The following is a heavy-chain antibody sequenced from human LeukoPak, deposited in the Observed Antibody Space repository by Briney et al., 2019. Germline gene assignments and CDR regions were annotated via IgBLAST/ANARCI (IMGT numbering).Heavy chain of an antibody. CDR3: AKDIRSGYYYGSIDY. Sequence: GGSLRLSCAASGFTFSSYAMSWVRQAPGKGLEWVSAISGSGGSTYCADSVKGRFTISRDNSKNTLYLQMNSLRAEDTAVYYCAKDIRSGYYYGSIDYWGQGTLVTVSS. CDR2: ISGSGGST. CDR1: GFTFSSYA. D-gene: IGHD3-22*01. J-gene: IGHJ4*02. V-gene: IGHV3-23*01.